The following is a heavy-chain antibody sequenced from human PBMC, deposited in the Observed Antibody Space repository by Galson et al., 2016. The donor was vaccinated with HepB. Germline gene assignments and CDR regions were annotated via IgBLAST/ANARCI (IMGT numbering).Heavy chain of an antibody. V-gene: IGHV4-31*03. CDR1: GGSISSGGYY. D-gene: IGHD5-24*01. CDR3: ARERAELAATFDY. CDR2: IFYSGGT. Sequence: TLSLTCTVSGGSISSGGYYWSWIRQHPGKGLEWIGYIFYSGGTFYTPSLKSRVSISRDTSKNQFSLKLSSVTAADTAVYYCARERAELAATFDYWGQGTLVTVSS. J-gene: IGHJ4*02.